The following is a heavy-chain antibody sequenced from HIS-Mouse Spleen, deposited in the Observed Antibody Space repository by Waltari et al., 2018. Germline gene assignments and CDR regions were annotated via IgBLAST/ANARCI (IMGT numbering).Heavy chain of an antibody. Sequence: QVQLQQSGPGLVKPSQTLSLTCAISGDSVSSNSAAWHWIRQSPSRGLGWMGRTYYRAKWFNDYAASAKSLIPINPETARNRSSLRLNSVTPEDTAVYYCARYSSSFDYWGQGTLVTVSS. V-gene: IGHV6-1*01. D-gene: IGHD6-6*01. J-gene: IGHJ4*02. CDR2: TYYRAKWFN. CDR3: ARYSSSFDY. CDR1: GDSVSSNSAA.